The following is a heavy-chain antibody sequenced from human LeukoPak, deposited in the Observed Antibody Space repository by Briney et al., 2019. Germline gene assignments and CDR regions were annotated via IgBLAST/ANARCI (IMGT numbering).Heavy chain of an antibody. CDR1: GFTFSSYW. D-gene: IGHD3-10*01. J-gene: IGHJ4*02. Sequence: PGGSLRLSCAASGFTFSSYWMHWVRQAPGKGLVWVSRINSDGSSTSYADSVKGRFTISRDNAKNTLYLQMNSLRAEDTAVYYCARSSRRYYGSGSYSYYFDYWGQGTLVTVSS. CDR2: INSDGSST. V-gene: IGHV3-74*01. CDR3: ARSSRRYYGSGSYSYYFDY.